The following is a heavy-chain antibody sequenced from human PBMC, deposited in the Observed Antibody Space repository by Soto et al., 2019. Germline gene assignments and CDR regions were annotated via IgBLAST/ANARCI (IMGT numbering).Heavy chain of an antibody. CDR1: GFTFNTYW. Sequence: GGSLRLSCAASGFTFNTYWMTWVRQAPGKGLEWVATIKEGGSETYYVASVGGRFTVSRDNAKNSLYLQMNSLRPDDTAVYYCVRDLGRYFRSGYMDLWGDGATVTVSS. J-gene: IGHJ6*03. D-gene: IGHD3-9*01. V-gene: IGHV3-7*01. CDR3: VRDLGRYFRSGYMDL. CDR2: IKEGGSET.